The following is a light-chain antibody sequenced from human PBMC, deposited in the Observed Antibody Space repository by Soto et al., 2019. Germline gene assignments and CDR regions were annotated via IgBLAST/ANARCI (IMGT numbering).Light chain of an antibody. J-gene: IGKJ5*01. CDR2: GAF. CDR3: QQHNIWPPVK. V-gene: IGKV3-11*01. Sequence: EFVLTQSPATRSLSPGERATLSCSASPSVSNYLAWYQQKPGQAPSLLIYGAFNRATGIPARFSGSGCGADFPPTISSLEPQDFVVYYCQQHNIWPPVKFGEGTRLEIK. CDR1: PSVSNY.